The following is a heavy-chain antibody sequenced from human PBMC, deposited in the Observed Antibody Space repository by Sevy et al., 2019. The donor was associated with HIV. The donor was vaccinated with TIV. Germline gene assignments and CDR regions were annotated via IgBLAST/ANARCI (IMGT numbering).Heavy chain of an antibody. D-gene: IGHD3-3*01. J-gene: IGHJ6*02. CDR1: GFTVSSNY. CDR3: ARDHTYYDFWSGYYRPYGMDV. CDR2: IYSGGST. V-gene: IGHV3-53*01. Sequence: GGSLRLTCVASGFTVSSNYMSWVRQAPGKGLEWVSVIYSGGSTYYADSVKGRFTISRDNSKNTLYLQMNSLRAEDTAVYYCARDHTYYDFWSGYYRPYGMDVWGQGTTVTVSS.